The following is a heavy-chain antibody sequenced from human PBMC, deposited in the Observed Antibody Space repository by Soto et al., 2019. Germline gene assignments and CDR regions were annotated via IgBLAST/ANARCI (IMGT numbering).Heavy chain of an antibody. V-gene: IGHV4-59*08. D-gene: IGHD2-15*01. Sequence: SETLSLTCTVSGGSIRSYYWSWIRQPPGKGLEWIGYIYYSGSTNYNPSLKSRVTISADTSKNQFSLKLSSVTAADTAVYYCARNPVALVGGYYYYYMDVWGKGTTVTVSS. CDR2: IYYSGST. CDR1: GGSIRSYY. CDR3: ARNPVALVGGYYYYYMDV. J-gene: IGHJ6*03.